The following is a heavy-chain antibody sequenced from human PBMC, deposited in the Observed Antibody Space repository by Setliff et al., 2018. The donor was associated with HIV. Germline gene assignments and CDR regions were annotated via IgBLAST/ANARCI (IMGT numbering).Heavy chain of an antibody. Sequence: ASVKVSCKASGDTNPSDAISWVRQAPGQGLEWMGWISGYNGNTKYAQNMQGRVTMTTDTSTTTAYMELRSLRLDDTAVYYCATSSRIYYYSYMDVWGKGTTVTVSS. CDR1: GDTNPSDA. CDR2: ISGYNGNT. D-gene: IGHD2-2*01. J-gene: IGHJ6*03. CDR3: ATSSRIYYYSYMDV. V-gene: IGHV1-18*01.